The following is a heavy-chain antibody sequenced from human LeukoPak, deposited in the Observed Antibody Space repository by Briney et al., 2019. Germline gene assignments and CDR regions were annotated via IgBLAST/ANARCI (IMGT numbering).Heavy chain of an antibody. CDR1: GFTFSSYA. J-gene: IGHJ4*02. CDR3: ARSTGDYGGNSHRSDSYYFDY. V-gene: IGHV3-30-3*01. D-gene: IGHD4-23*01. Sequence: GRSLRLSCAASGFTFSSYAMHWVRQAPGKGLEWVAVISYDGSNKYYADSVRGRFTISRDNSKNTLYLQMNSLRAEDTAVYYCARSTGDYGGNSHRSDSYYFDYWGQGTLVTVSS. CDR2: ISYDGSNK.